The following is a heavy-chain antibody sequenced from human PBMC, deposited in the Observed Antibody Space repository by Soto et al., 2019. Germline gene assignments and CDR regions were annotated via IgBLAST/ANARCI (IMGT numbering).Heavy chain of an antibody. CDR1: GDSVSSNSAA. D-gene: IGHD3-9*01. CDR3: ATEGLYDILTRALDY. V-gene: IGHV6-1*01. CDR2: TYYRSKWYN. J-gene: IGHJ4*02. Sequence: SQTLSLTCAISGDSVSSNSAAWNWIRQSPSRGLEWLGRTYYRSKWYNDYAVSVKSRITINPDTSKNQFSLQLNSVTPEDTAVYYCATEGLYDILTRALDYWRQGTLDTVSS.